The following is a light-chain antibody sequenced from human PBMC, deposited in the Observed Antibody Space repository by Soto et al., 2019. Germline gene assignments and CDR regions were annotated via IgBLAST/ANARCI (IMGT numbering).Light chain of an antibody. CDR3: QQSYSTPTT. CDR2: AAS. J-gene: IGKJ5*01. Sequence: DIQMTQSPSSLSASVGDRVTITCRASQSISSYLNWYQQKPGKAPKLLIYAASSLKSGVPSRFSGSGSATDFTLTISSLPPEDLATYYCQQSYSTPTTFGQVTRLEIK. V-gene: IGKV1-39*01. CDR1: QSISSY.